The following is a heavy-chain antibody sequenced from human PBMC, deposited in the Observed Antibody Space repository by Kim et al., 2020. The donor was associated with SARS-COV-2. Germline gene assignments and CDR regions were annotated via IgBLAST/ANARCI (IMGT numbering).Heavy chain of an antibody. J-gene: IGHJ4*02. CDR3: ASVKLDGSYFPDPFDY. D-gene: IGHD1-26*01. V-gene: IGHV1-46*01. Sequence: FQGRVTMTRDTSTGTVYMELSSLRSEDTAVYYCASVKLDGSYFPDPFDYWGQGTLVTVSS.